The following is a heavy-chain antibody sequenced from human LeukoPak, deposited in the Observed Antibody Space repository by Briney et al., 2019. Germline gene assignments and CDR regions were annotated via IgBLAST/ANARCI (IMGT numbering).Heavy chain of an antibody. CDR3: ARAGGGSGSYYFAAFDI. CDR1: GFTFSSYA. CDR2: ISYDGSNK. V-gene: IGHV3-30-3*01. D-gene: IGHD1-26*01. Sequence: GRSLRLSCAASGFTFSSYAMHWVRQAPGKGLEWVAVISYDGSNKYYADSVKGRFTISRDISKNTLYLQMNSLRAEDTAVYYCARAGGGSGSYYFAAFDIWGQGTMVTVSS. J-gene: IGHJ3*02.